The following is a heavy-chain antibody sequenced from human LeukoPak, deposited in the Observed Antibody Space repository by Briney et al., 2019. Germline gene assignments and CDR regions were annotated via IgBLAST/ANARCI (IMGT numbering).Heavy chain of an antibody. CDR1: GYAFTGYD. CDR2: MNPNTGDT. CDR3: TRGSLSGSSRDY. D-gene: IGHD1-26*01. J-gene: IGHJ4*02. Sequence: ASVRVSFKASGYAFTGYDINWVRQATGQGLEWMGWMNPNTGDTDYAQKFQGRLTMTRNTSIDTAYMELSGLRSEDTAIYYCTRGSLSGSSRDYWRQGTLVTVSS. V-gene: IGHV1-8*01.